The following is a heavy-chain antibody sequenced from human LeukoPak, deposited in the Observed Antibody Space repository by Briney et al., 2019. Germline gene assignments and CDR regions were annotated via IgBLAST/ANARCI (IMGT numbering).Heavy chain of an antibody. J-gene: IGHJ4*02. CDR3: ARGRGYDSSGQYYCDY. V-gene: IGHV1-8*01. Sequence: GASVKVSCKASVYTFTRYDINWVRQATGQGLEWMGWMNPNSGNTGYAQKFQGRVTMTRNTSISTAYMELSSLRSEDTAVYYCARGRGYDSSGQYYCDYGGQGTLDSVPT. CDR1: VYTFTRYD. CDR2: MNPNSGNT. D-gene: IGHD3-22*01.